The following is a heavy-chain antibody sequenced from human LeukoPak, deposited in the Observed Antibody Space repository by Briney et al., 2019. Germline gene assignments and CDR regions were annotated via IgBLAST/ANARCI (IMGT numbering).Heavy chain of an antibody. CDR1: GYTFTGYY. CDR3: ARDQFGLTMVRGVFDY. CDR2: INPSGGST. D-gene: IGHD3-10*01. J-gene: IGHJ4*02. V-gene: IGHV1-46*01. Sequence: ASVKVSCKASGYTFTGYYMHWVRQAPGQGLEWMGIINPSGGSTSYAQRFQGRVTMTRDTSTSTVYMELSSLRSEDTAVYYCARDQFGLTMVRGVFDYWGQGTLVTVSS.